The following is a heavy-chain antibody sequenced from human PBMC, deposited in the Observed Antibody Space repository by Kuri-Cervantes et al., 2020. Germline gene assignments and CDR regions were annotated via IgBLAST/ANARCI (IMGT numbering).Heavy chain of an antibody. D-gene: IGHD2-2*01. J-gene: IGHJ6*03. CDR2: TNAGNGNT. CDR3: ARGIYCSSTSCYGYYYYYYMDV. V-gene: IGHV1-3*01. Sequence: ASVKVSCKASGYTFTNYAMHWVRQAPGQRLEWMGWTNAGNGNTIYSQKFQGRVTITRDTSISTAYMELSRLRSDDTAVYYCARGIYCSSTSCYGYYYYYYMDVWGKGTTVTVSS. CDR1: GYTFTNYA.